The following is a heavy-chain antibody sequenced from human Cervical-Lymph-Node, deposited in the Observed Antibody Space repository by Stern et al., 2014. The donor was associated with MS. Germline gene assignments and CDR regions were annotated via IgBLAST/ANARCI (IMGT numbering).Heavy chain of an antibody. J-gene: IGHJ6*02. CDR1: GGTFSSYA. D-gene: IGHD3-10*01. CDR2: LIPLFGTG. CDR3: ASSVGELTPEAV. Sequence: VQLVQYGAEVKKPGSSVRVSCKASGGTFSSYAISWVRQAPGQGLEWMGGLIPLFGTGNSAQKLPGTVTITTEDTETRACTEVSSLRSEDTAVYYCASSVGELTPEAVWGQGITVTVFS. V-gene: IGHV1-69*01.